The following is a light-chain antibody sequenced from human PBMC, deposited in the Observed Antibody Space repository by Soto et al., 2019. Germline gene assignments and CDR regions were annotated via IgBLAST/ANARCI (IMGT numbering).Light chain of an antibody. CDR2: AAS. CDR3: QQYYSYPLT. V-gene: IGKV1-8*01. CDR1: QDFGSY. Sequence: AIRMTQSPSSFSASTGDRVTITCRASQDFGSYLAWYQQKPGKAPKLLIYAASTLQSGVPSRFSGSGSGTDFTLTISCLQSEDFATYYCQQYYSYPLTFGGGTKVEIK. J-gene: IGKJ4*01.